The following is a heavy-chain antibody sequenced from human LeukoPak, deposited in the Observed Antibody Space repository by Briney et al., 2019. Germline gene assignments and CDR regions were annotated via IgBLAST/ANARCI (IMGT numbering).Heavy chain of an antibody. V-gene: IGHV4-59*12. D-gene: IGHD2-2*01. CDR1: DDSISDYY. Sequence: PSETLSLTCTVSDDSISDYYRGWIRQPPGKGLEWIGYFHNSGTSTYNPSLKSRVTISVDRSKNQSSLQLSSVTAADTAVYYCARDPLQYRYCSSTSCPIREGAFDIWGQGTMVTVSS. CDR2: FHNSGTS. J-gene: IGHJ3*02. CDR3: ARDPLQYRYCSSTSCPIREGAFDI.